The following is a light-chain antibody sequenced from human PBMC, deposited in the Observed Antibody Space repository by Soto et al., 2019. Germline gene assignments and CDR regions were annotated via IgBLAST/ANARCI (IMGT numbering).Light chain of an antibody. J-gene: IGLJ2*01. CDR2: QDT. V-gene: IGLV3-1*01. Sequence: SYELTQPPSVSVSPGQTASITCFGDKLGDKYACWYQQKPGQSPVLVMYQDTKRPSGIPERFSASNSGNTATLTISGTQAMDEADYYCQAWDSSTGVIFGGGTQLTVL. CDR1: KLGDKY. CDR3: QAWDSSTGVI.